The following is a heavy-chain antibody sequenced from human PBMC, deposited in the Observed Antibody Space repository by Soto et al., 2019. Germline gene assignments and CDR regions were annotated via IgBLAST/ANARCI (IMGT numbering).Heavy chain of an antibody. CDR1: GFTFSDYY. CDR2: ISGSGSTI. Sequence: GESLKISCAASGFTFSDYYMSWIRQAPGKGLEWVSHISGSGSTIYFADSVKGRFTISRDNAKNSLYLQMNSLRAEDTAVYYCARDCSSSSCYGYFQHWGQGTRVTVSS. J-gene: IGHJ1*01. CDR3: ARDCSSSSCYGYFQH. D-gene: IGHD2-2*01. V-gene: IGHV3-11*01.